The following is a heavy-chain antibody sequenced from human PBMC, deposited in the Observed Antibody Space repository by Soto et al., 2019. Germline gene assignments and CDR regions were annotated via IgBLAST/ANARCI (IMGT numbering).Heavy chain of an antibody. CDR2: IYYSGSS. D-gene: IGHD3-10*01. CDR1: GGSISSSSW. V-gene: IGHV4-4*02. J-gene: IGHJ6*02. CDR3: ARLAGSGNGHYYYYGMDV. Sequence: SETLSLTCAVSGGSISSSSWWSWVRQPPGKGLEWIGEIYYSGSSNYNPSLRSRVTISVDKSKNQFSLNLSSVTAADMAVYYCARLAGSGNGHYYYYGMDVWGQGTTVTVSS.